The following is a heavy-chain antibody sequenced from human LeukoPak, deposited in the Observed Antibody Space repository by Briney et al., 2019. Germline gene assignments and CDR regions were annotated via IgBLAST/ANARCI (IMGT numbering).Heavy chain of an antibody. J-gene: IGHJ4*02. Sequence: ASVKVSCKVSGKTLSDLSIHWLRQPPGKGLEWLGGSDPEDGERIYAQMFQGRVTMTEDTSIDTAYMELSSLRSEDTAVYYCVTGLTTMAVDYFDYWGQGTLVTVSP. CDR3: VTGLTTMAVDYFDY. CDR1: GKTLSDLS. V-gene: IGHV1-24*01. D-gene: IGHD5-18*01. CDR2: SDPEDGER.